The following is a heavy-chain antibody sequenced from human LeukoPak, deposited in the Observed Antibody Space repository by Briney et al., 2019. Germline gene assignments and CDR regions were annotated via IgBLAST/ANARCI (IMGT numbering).Heavy chain of an antibody. V-gene: IGHV3-7*03. J-gene: IGHJ4*02. Sequence: PGGSLRLSCAASGFTFSSYWMSWVRQAPGKGLEWVANIKQDGSAKYYVDSVKGRFTISRDNAKNSLYLQMNSLRAEDTAVYYCANTILAPMPLNWGQGTLVTVSS. CDR3: ANTILAPMPLN. CDR1: GFTFSSYW. CDR2: IKQDGSAK. D-gene: IGHD2-2*01.